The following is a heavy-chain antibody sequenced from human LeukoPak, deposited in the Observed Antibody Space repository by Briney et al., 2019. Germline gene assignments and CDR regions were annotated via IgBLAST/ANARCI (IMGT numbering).Heavy chain of an antibody. CDR2: INPNSGGT. CDR1: GGTLSRFA. CDR3: ARATHANVDY. D-gene: IGHD4/OR15-4a*01. Sequence: AASVKVSCKASGGTLSRFAISWVRQAPGQGLGWMGWINPNSGGTNYAQKFQGRVTMTRDTSISTAYMELSRLRSDDTAVYYCARATHANVDYWGQGTLVTVSS. V-gene: IGHV1-2*02. J-gene: IGHJ4*02.